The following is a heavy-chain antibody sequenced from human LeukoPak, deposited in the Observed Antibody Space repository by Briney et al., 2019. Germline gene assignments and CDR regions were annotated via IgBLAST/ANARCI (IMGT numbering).Heavy chain of an antibody. CDR3: ARAQGRYSGYDCGY. CDR1: GFTFSSYA. Sequence: GGSLRLSCAASGFTFSSYAMSWVRQATGEGLEWVSRINSDGSSTSYADSVKGRFTISRDNAKNTLYLQMNSLRAEDTAVYYCARAQGRYSGYDCGYWGQGTLVTVSS. CDR2: INSDGSST. J-gene: IGHJ4*02. D-gene: IGHD5-12*01. V-gene: IGHV3-74*01.